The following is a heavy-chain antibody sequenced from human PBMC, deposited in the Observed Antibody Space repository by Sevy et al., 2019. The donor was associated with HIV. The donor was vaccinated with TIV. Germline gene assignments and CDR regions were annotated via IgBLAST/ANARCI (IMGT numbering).Heavy chain of an antibody. J-gene: IGHJ6*02. D-gene: IGHD6-13*01. CDR2: INPNSGGT. Sequence: ASVKVSCKASGYTFTGYYMHWVRQAPGQGLEWMGWINPNSGGTNYAQKFQGRVTMTRDTSISTAYMEVSRLRSDDTAVYYCASSGIAAAGYYYYYGMDVWGQGTTVTVSS. CDR1: GYTFTGYY. CDR3: ASSGIAAAGYYYYYGMDV. V-gene: IGHV1-2*02.